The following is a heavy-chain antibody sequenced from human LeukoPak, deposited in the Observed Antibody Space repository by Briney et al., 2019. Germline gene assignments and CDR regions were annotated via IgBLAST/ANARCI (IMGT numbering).Heavy chain of an antibody. CDR3: AKHIYGVVSIQQ. CDR2: ISPGGGTT. Sequence: AGGSLRLSCAVSGFAFGSEAMSWVRQSPARGLEWVASISPGGGTTYYADYVRGRFTISRDNSNNTLHVQMNSLRAEDTAVYYCAKHIYGVVSIQQWGQGTLVTVSS. V-gene: IGHV3-23*01. D-gene: IGHD3-3*01. J-gene: IGHJ1*01. CDR1: GFAFGSEA.